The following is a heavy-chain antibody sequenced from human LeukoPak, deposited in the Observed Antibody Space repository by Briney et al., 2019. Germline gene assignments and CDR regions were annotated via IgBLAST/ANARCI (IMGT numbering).Heavy chain of an antibody. CDR3: AIEPFVAAAAAFDY. Sequence: PGGSLRLSCAASGFTFSSYAMSWVRQAPGKGLEWVAVYDGSNKYYADSVKGRFTISRDNSKNTLYLQMNSLRAEDTAVYYCAIEPFVAAAAAFDYWGQGTLVTVSS. D-gene: IGHD6-13*01. J-gene: IGHJ4*02. V-gene: IGHV3-33*08. CDR1: GFTFSSYA. CDR2: YDGSNK.